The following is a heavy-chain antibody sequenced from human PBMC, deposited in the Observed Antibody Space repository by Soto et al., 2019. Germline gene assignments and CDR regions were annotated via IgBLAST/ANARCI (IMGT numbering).Heavy chain of an antibody. CDR3: ASAKAVVIAPLGI. V-gene: IGHV3-23*01. CDR2: ISENGGSRGGT. Sequence: GSLRLSCAAAGCTFNNSAMTWVGRAPGQGLEWVASISENGGSRGGTYYADSVKGRFTISRDNSKNTLYLQVDSLTGADTAVYYCASAKAVVIAPLGIWGQGALVTVSS. J-gene: IGHJ3*02. CDR1: GCTFNNSA. D-gene: IGHD2-21*01.